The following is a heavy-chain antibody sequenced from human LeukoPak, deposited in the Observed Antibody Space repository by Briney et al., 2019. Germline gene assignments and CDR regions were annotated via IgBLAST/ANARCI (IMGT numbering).Heavy chain of an antibody. CDR1: GFNFNIYS. J-gene: IGHJ4*02. D-gene: IGHD3-10*01. CDR2: IVGSSSTK. V-gene: IGHV3-48*01. CDR3: ARVLEGVTTYYFDY. Sequence: GSLRLSCAASGFNFNIYSMSWVRQAPGKGLEWISYIVGSSSTKYYADSVKGRFTISRDNGKGSLYLQMNSLRAEDTATYYCARVLEGVTTYYFDYWGQGTLVTVSS.